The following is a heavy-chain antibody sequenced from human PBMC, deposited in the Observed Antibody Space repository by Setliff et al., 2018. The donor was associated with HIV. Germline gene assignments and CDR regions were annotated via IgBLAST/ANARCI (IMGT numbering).Heavy chain of an antibody. Sequence: GESLRLSCAASGFTFSSYSMNWVRQAPGKGLEWVSSISSGSSYIYYAESVKGRFTISRDNAKNSLYLQMNSLRAEDTAVYYCARAGVYYDSSGYCIDYWGQGTLVTVSS. CDR1: GFTFSSYS. D-gene: IGHD3-22*01. J-gene: IGHJ4*02. CDR3: ARAGVYYDSSGYCIDY. CDR2: ISSGSSYI. V-gene: IGHV3-21*01.